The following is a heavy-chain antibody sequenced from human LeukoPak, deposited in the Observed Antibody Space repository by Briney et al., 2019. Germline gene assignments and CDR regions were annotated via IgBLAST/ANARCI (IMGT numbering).Heavy chain of an antibody. Sequence: TSQTLSLTCTVSGGSISSGDYYWSWIRQPPGKGLEWIAYMYYSGSTYYNPSLKSRVTMSADTSKNQLSLKLSSVTAADTAVYYCARPYYYDSRIDPWGQGILVTVSP. J-gene: IGHJ5*02. CDR1: GGSISSGDYY. CDR2: MYYSGST. D-gene: IGHD3-22*01. V-gene: IGHV4-30-4*01. CDR3: ARPYYYDSRIDP.